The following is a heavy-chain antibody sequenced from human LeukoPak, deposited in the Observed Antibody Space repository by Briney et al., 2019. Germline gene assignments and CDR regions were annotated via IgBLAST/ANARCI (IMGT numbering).Heavy chain of an antibody. CDR1: GYTFTSYY. CDR2: ISYDGSNK. J-gene: IGHJ4*02. V-gene: IGHV3-30-3*01. Sequence: SCKASGYTFTSYYMHWVRQAPGKGLEWVAVISYDGSNKYYADSVKGRFTISRDNSKNTLYLQMNSLRAEDTAVYYCARTSGPWGQGTLVTVSS. CDR3: ARTSGP.